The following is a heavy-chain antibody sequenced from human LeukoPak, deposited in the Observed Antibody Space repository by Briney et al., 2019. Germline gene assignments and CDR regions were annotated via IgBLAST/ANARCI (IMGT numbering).Heavy chain of an antibody. CDR3: GRSVAAGSYDY. J-gene: IGHJ4*02. CDR1: GFTVSSNY. V-gene: IGHV3-66*01. CDR2: IYSGGST. Sequence: GGSLRLSCAASGFTVSSNYMSWVRQAPGKGLEWVSVIYSGGSTYYADSVKGRFTISRDNSKNTLYLQMNSQSAEDTAVYYCGRSVAAGSYDYWGQGTLVTVSS. D-gene: IGHD6-19*01.